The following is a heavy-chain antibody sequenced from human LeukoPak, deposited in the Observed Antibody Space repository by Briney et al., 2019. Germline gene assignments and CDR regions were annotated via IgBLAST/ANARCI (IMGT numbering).Heavy chain of an antibody. CDR1: GYTFTSYG. V-gene: IGHV1-18*01. Sequence: ASVKVSCKASGYTFTSYGISWVRQAPGQGLEWMGWISAYNGNTNYAQKLQGRVTMTTDTSTSTAYMELRSLRSDDTAVYCCARDDYGDCRFDYWGQGTLVTVSS. CDR3: ARDDYGDCRFDY. D-gene: IGHD4-17*01. CDR2: ISAYNGNT. J-gene: IGHJ4*02.